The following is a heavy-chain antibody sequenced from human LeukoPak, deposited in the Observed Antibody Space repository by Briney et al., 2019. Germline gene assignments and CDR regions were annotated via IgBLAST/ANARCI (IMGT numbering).Heavy chain of an antibody. CDR1: GYSFTSYW. CDR3: ARGHDYGDYVGY. D-gene: IGHD4-17*01. V-gene: IGHV1-18*04. CDR2: ISAYNGNT. J-gene: IGHJ4*02. Sequence: GESLKISCKGSGYSFTSYWIGWVRQAPGQGLEWMGWISAYNGNTNYAQKLQGRVTMTTDTSTSTAYMELRSLRSDDTAVYYCARGHDYGDYVGYWGQGTLVTVSS.